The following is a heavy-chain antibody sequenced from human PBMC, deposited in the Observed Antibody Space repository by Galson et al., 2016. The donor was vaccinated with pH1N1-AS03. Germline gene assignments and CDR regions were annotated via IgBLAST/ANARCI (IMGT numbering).Heavy chain of an antibody. Sequence: SLRLSCAASGFAFSTYAMSWVRQAPGKGLEWVSTIRGSGGNTFHADSVKGRFTISRDNSKNTLYLQMNSLRAEDTAVYFCAKASVAAAPSTYYYAMGVWGQGTTVTVSS. CDR2: IRGSGGNT. CDR1: GFAFSTYA. D-gene: IGHD2-15*01. CDR3: AKASVAAAPSTYYYAMGV. J-gene: IGHJ6*02. V-gene: IGHV3-23*01.